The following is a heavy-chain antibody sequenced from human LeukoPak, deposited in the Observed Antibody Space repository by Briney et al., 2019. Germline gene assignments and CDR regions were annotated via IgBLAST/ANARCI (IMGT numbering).Heavy chain of an antibody. CDR2: ISGSGGST. CDR1: GFTFSSYA. CDR3: ARVGAGAARRHGAFDI. Sequence: GGSLRLSCAASGFTFSSYAMSWVRQAPGKGLEWVSAISGSGGSTYYADSVKGRFTISRDNAKNSLYLQMNSLRAEDTAVYYCARVGAGAARRHGAFDIWGQGTMVTVSS. V-gene: IGHV3-23*01. D-gene: IGHD6-6*01. J-gene: IGHJ3*02.